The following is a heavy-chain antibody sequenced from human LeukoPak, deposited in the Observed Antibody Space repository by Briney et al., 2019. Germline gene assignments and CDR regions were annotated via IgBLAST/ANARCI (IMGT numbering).Heavy chain of an antibody. Sequence: SETLSLTCTVSGGSISSGSYYWSWIRQPAGKGLEWIGRIYTSGSTNYNPSLKSRVTISVDTSKNQFSLKLSSVTAADTAVYYCARTGEPAAIQGPFDPWGQGTLVTVSS. D-gene: IGHD2-2*02. J-gene: IGHJ5*02. CDR3: ARTGEPAAIQGPFDP. CDR2: IYTSGST. CDR1: GGSISSGSYY. V-gene: IGHV4-61*02.